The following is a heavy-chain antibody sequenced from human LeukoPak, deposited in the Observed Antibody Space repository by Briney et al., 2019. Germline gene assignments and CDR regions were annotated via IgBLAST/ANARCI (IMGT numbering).Heavy chain of an antibody. CDR2: IYYSGST. CDR1: GGSISSSSYY. CDR3: ARERSYNGFDP. V-gene: IGHV4-39*07. J-gene: IGHJ5*02. Sequence: SETLSLTCTVSGGSISSSSYYWGWIRQPPGKGLEWIGRIYYSGSTYYHPSLKSRVTISVDTSKNQFSLKLSSVTAADTAVYYCARERSYNGFDPWGQGTLVSVSS.